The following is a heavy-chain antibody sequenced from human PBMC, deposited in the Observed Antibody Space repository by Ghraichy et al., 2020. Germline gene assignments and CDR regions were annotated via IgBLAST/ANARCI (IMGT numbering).Heavy chain of an antibody. J-gene: IGHJ6*02. CDR3: ARGRDDYGDRHYGMDV. Sequence: SVKVSCKASGGTFSSYAISWVRQAPGQGLEWMGRIIPILGIANYAQKFQGRVTITADKSTSTAYMELSSLRSEDTAVYYCARGRDDYGDRHYGMDVWGQWTTVTVSS. V-gene: IGHV1-69*04. CDR1: GGTFSSYA. D-gene: IGHD4-17*01. CDR2: IIPILGIA.